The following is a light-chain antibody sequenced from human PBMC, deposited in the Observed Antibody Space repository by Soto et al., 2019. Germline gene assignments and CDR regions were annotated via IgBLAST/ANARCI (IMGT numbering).Light chain of an antibody. CDR3: ISYKTDDTGV. J-gene: IGLJ1*01. CDR2: EAT. V-gene: IGLV2-14*01. Sequence: QSVLTQPASVSGSPGQSITISCAGIRSDIGASNSVSWYQHLPGRPPTLIIYEATNRPSGVSERFSGSKTGDTASLTISGLQADDDAEYFFISYKTDDTGVFGSGTKLTVL. CDR1: RSDIGASNS.